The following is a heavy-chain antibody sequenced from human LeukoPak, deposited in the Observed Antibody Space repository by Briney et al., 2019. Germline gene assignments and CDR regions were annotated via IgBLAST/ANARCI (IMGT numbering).Heavy chain of an antibody. CDR1: GGSISSYY. J-gene: IGHJ4*02. CDR3: ARRVWYYYGSGSYYYSSFDY. CDR2: IYYSGST. Sequence: PSGTLSLTCTVSGGSISSYYWSWIRQPPGKGLEWIGYIYYSGSTNYNPSLKSRVTISVDTSKNQFSLKLSSVTAADTAVYYCARRVWYYYGSGSYYYSSFDYWGQGTLVTVSS. V-gene: IGHV4-59*08. D-gene: IGHD3-10*01.